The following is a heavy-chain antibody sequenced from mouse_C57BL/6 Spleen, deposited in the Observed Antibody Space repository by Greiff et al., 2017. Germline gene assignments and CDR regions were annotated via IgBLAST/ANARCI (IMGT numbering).Heavy chain of an antibody. D-gene: IGHD2-4*01. CDR3: TAASRIYYDYDDYAMDY. CDR1: GFTFSNYW. CDR2: ISLKSDNYAT. Sequence: EVKLVESGGGLVQPGGSMKLSCVASGFTFSNYWMNWVRQSPEKGLEWVAQISLKSDNYATHYAESVKGRFTISRGDSKSSVYLQMNNLRAEDTGIYYCTAASRIYYDYDDYAMDYWGQGTSVTVSS. V-gene: IGHV6-3*01. J-gene: IGHJ4*01.